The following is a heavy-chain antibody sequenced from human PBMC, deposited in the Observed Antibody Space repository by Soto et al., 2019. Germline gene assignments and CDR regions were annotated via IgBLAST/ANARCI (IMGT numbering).Heavy chain of an antibody. Sequence: QITLKESGPTLVKPTQTLTLTCTFSGFSLSTSGVGVGWIRQPPGKALEWLALIYGDDDKRYSPSLKSRLTIAMDTSKNQVVLTMTSMDPVDKAPYYCAHSGSGSYYKWNGMAVCGQGTTVTVSS. CDR2: IYGDDDK. CDR3: AHSGSGSYYKWNGMAV. CDR1: GFSLSTSGVG. D-gene: IGHD3-10*01. J-gene: IGHJ6*02. V-gene: IGHV2-5*02.